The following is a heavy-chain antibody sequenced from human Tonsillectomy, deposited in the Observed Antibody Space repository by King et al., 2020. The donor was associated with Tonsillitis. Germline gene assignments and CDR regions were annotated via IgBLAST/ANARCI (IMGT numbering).Heavy chain of an antibody. Sequence: QLVQSGAEVKKPGESLKISCKGSGYSFTSYWIGWVRQMPGKGLEWMGIIYPGDSDTRYSPSFQGQVTISADKSISTAYLQWSSLKASDTAMYYCARHGPNRAEWLLKTYYYYYMDVWGKGTTVTVSS. V-gene: IGHV5-51*01. CDR3: ARHGPNRAEWLLKTYYYYYMDV. CDR1: GYSFTSYW. CDR2: IYPGDSDT. D-gene: IGHD3-3*01. J-gene: IGHJ6*03.